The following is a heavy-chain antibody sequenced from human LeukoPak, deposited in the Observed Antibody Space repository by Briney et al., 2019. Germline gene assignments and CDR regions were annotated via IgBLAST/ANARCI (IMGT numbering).Heavy chain of an antibody. J-gene: IGHJ6*03. V-gene: IGHV1-69*13. CDR2: IIPIFGTA. CDR3: ARSRYYYYYMDV. CDR1: GGTFSSYA. Sequence: TSVKVSCKASGGTFSSYAISWVRQAPGQGLEWMGGIIPIFGTANYAQKFQGRVTITADESTSTAYMELSSLRSEDTAVYYCARSRYYYYYMDVWGKGTTVTVSS.